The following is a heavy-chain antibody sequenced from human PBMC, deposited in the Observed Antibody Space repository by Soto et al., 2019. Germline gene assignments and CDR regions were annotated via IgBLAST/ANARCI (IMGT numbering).Heavy chain of an antibody. D-gene: IGHD5-18*01. CDR1: GGSISSSSYY. V-gene: IGHV4-39*01. CDR2: IYYSGST. Sequence: QLQLQESGPGLVKPSETLSLTCTVSGGSISSSSYYWGWIRQPPGKGLEWIGSIYYSGSTYYNPSLKSRVTISVDTSKNQFSLKLSSVTAADTAVYYCARLSPTWIQLRGYSDYWGQGTLVTVSS. J-gene: IGHJ4*02. CDR3: ARLSPTWIQLRGYSDY.